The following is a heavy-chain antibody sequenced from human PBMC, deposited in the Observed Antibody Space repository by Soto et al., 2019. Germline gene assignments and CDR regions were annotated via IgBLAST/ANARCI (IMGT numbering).Heavy chain of an antibody. CDR1: GYSFTTYG. CDR2: ISPYNGNA. D-gene: IGHD2-21*01. V-gene: IGHV1-18*01. J-gene: IGHJ4*02. CDR3: AGMTTVVIARFDS. Sequence: QVQLVQSGAEVKKPGASVKVSCRASGYSFTTYGLTWVRQAPGQGLEWMGSISPYNGNANYAQKFQGRVTMTTDTSKKTAYMELRSLRSDDTAAYYCAGMTTVVIARFDSWGQGTMVTVSS.